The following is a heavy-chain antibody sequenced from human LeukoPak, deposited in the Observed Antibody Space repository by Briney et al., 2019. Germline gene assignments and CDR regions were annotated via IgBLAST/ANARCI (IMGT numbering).Heavy chain of an antibody. CDR3: ARSCGGSCQRGDY. J-gene: IGHJ4*02. CDR1: GYAFTGYY. D-gene: IGHD2-15*01. CDR2: INPNSGGV. V-gene: IGHV1-2*02. Sequence: ASVKVSCKASGYAFTGYYIHWVRQAPGQGLEWMAWINPNSGGVNYADSFEGRVTMTRDTSISTAYLELRGLRPDDTAVYYCARSCGGSCQRGDYWGQGTLVTVSS.